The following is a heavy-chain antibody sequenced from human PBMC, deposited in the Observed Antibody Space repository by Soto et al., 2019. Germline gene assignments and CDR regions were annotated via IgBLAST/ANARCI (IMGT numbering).Heavy chain of an antibody. CDR1: GGSFSGYY. D-gene: IGHD1-1*01. J-gene: IGHJ6*02. Sequence: ETLSLTCAVYGGSFSGYYWSWIRQPPGKGLEWIGEINHSGSTNYNPSLKSRVTISVDTSKNQFSLKLSSVTAADTAVYYCARGGVQKWYYYYGMGVWGQGTTVTVSS. CDR2: INHSGST. CDR3: ARGGVQKWYYYYGMGV. V-gene: IGHV4-34*01.